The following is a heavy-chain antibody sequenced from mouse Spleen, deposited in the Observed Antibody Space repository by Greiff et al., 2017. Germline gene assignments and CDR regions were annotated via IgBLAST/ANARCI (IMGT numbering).Heavy chain of an antibody. CDR3: ARLYDGYPFAY. CDR1: GYTFTSYW. V-gene: IGHV1-50*01. D-gene: IGHD2-3*01. J-gene: IGHJ3*01. Sequence: QVQLQQSGAELVKPGASVKLSCKASGYTFTSYWMQWVKQRPGQGLEWIGEIDPSDSYTNYNQKFKGKATLTVDTSSSTAYMQLSSLTSEDSAVYYCARLYDGYPFAYWGQGTLVTVSA. CDR2: IDPSDSYT.